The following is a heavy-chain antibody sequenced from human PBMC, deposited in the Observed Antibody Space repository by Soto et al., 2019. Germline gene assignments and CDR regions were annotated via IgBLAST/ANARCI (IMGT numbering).Heavy chain of an antibody. CDR1: GYTLTELS. D-gene: IGHD6-6*01. CDR3: ATEQLVQIEGYYYGMDV. CDR2: FDPEDGET. J-gene: IGHJ6*02. Sequence: ASGKVSCKVSGYTLTELSMHWVRQAPGKGLEWMGGFDPEDGETIYAQKFQGRVTMTEDTSTDTAYMELSSLRSEDTAVYYCATEQLVQIEGYYYGMDVWGQGTTVTVSS. V-gene: IGHV1-24*01.